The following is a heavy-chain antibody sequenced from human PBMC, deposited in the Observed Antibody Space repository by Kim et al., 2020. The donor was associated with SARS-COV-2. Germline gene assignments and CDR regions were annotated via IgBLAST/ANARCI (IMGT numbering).Heavy chain of an antibody. CDR3: VRGGYDYIWGSYRPDYYYYYMDV. Sequence: SETLSLTCTVSGGSISSYYWSWIRQPPGKGLEWIGYIYYSGSTNYNPSLKSRVTISVDTSKNQFSLKLSSVTAADTAVYYCVRGGYDYIWGSYRPDYYYYYMDVWGKGTTVTVSS. J-gene: IGHJ6*03. CDR2: IYYSGST. D-gene: IGHD3-16*02. V-gene: IGHV4-59*01. CDR1: GGSISSYY.